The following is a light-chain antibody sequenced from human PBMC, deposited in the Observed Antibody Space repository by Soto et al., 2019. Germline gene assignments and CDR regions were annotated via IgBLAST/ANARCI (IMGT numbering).Light chain of an antibody. CDR3: SSYTSSSTRV. V-gene: IGLV2-14*01. Sequence: QSALTQPASVSGSPGQSITISCTGTSSDVGGYNYVSWYQQHPGKAPKLMIYEVSKRPSGVSNRFSGSKSGNTASLTISGLQAEDEADYYCSSYTSSSTRVFGGGTTVPVL. CDR2: EVS. CDR1: SSDVGGYNY. J-gene: IGLJ3*02.